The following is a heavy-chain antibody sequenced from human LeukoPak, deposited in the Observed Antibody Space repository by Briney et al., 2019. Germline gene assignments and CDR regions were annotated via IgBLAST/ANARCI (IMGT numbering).Heavy chain of an antibody. CDR2: INHSGST. Sequence: SETLSLTCAVYGGSFSGYYWSWIRQPPGKGLEWIGEINHSGSTNYNPSLKSRVTISVDTSKNQFSLKLSSVTAADTAVYYCARGETEKGNYYYYYMGVWGKGTTVTVSS. V-gene: IGHV4-34*01. J-gene: IGHJ6*03. CDR1: GGSFSGYY. CDR3: ARGETEKGNYYYYYMGV.